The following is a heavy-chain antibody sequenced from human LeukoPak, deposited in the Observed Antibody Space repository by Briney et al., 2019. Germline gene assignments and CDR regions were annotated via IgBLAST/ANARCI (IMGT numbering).Heavy chain of an antibody. V-gene: IGHV4-59*01. D-gene: IGHD1-26*01. CDR3: ASMGTQVGATLSAPTADY. CDR1: GGSISSYY. Sequence: SETLSLTCTVSGGSISSYYWSWIRQPPGKGLEWIGYIYYSGSTNHNPSLKSRVTISVDTSKNQFSLKLSSVTAADTAVYYCASMGTQVGATLSAPTADYWGQGTLVTVSS. CDR2: IYYSGST. J-gene: IGHJ4*02.